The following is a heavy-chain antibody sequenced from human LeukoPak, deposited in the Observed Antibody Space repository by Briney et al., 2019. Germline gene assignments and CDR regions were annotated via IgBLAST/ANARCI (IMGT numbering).Heavy chain of an antibody. CDR3: AIRGGYDSPPAVDY. D-gene: IGHD5-12*01. J-gene: IGHJ4*02. CDR1: GGTFSSYA. V-gene: IGHV1-69*04. Sequence: ASVKVSCKASGGTFSSYAINWVRQAPGQGLEWMGRIIPILGIANYAQKFQGRVTITADKSTSTAYMELSSLRSEDTAVYYCAIRGGYDSPPAVDYWGQGTLVTVSS. CDR2: IIPILGIA.